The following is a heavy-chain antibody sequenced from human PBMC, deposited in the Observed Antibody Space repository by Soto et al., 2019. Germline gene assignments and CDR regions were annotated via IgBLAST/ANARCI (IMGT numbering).Heavy chain of an antibody. CDR1: GYTFTSYA. D-gene: IGHD6-19*01. CDR2: INAGNGNT. V-gene: IGHV1-3*01. CDR3: ARMDFVGSGWYVALNY. Sequence: QVQLVQSGAEVKKPGASVKVSCKASGYTFTSYAMHWVRQAPGQRLEWMGWINAGNGNTKYSQKFQGRVTITRDTSASTAYMELSSLRSEDTAVYYCARMDFVGSGWYVALNYWGQGTLVTVSS. J-gene: IGHJ4*02.